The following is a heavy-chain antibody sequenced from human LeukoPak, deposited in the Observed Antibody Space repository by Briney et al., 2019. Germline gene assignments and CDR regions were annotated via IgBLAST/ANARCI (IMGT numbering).Heavy chain of an antibody. V-gene: IGHV1-3*01. CDR3: ARGSTSDWPLEY. J-gene: IGHJ4*02. D-gene: IGHD2-21*02. CDR1: GGTFSSYA. Sequence: ASVKVSCKASGGTFSSYAIHWVRQAPGQRLEWMGWINAHNGDTKYSQKFQGRVAITRDTSASIVYMELSTLRFGDTAVYYCARGSTSDWPLEYWGRGILVTVSS. CDR2: INAHNGDT.